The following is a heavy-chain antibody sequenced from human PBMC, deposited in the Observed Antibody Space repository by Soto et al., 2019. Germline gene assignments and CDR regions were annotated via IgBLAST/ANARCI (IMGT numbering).Heavy chain of an antibody. D-gene: IGHD2-21*01. CDR3: AKRASALCFDY. V-gene: IGHV3-23*01. Sequence: EVQLLESGGGVVQPGGSLRLSCAASGFTFNSYAMSWVRQAPGKGLEWVAGISGSGGSTYYADSVKARFTISRDNSKNTLYLQMNSLRADDTAVYYCAKRASALCFDYWGQGALVTVSS. J-gene: IGHJ4*02. CDR2: ISGSGGST. CDR1: GFTFNSYA.